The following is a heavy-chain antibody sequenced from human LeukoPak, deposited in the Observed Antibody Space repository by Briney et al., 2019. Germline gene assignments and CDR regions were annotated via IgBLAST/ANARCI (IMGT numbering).Heavy chain of an antibody. V-gene: IGHV4-34*01. CDR1: GGAFSGSF. CDR2: IAQSGGT. D-gene: IGHD3-9*01. Sequence: SETLSLTSAVYGGAFSGSFCNYIRQPPGKGLEWIGEIAQSGGTNYNASLKSRVTISLDTSKNQFSLRLTSVTAADTAVYYCARGRYLTCSFYAFDIWGQGTMVSVSS. J-gene: IGHJ3*02. CDR3: ARGRYLTCSFYAFDI.